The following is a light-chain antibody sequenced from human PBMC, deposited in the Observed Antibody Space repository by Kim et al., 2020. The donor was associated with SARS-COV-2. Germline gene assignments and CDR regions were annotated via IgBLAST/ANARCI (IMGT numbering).Light chain of an antibody. J-gene: IGKJ4*01. Sequence: SPGERATRSCRASQSVSRNNLARYQQIPGQAPRLLIYGASTRATGIQDRFSGSGAGTEFTLTISRVEPEDFAVYYCQQSGSSHLTFGGGTKVDIK. V-gene: IGKV3-20*01. CDR3: QQSGSSHLT. CDR1: QSVSRNN. CDR2: GAS.